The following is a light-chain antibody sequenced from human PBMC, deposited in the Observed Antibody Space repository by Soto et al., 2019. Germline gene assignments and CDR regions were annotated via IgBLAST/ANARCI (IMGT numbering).Light chain of an antibody. CDR3: SSYTSVTIVV. J-gene: IGLJ2*01. V-gene: IGLV1-44*01. CDR2: GDH. CDR1: SSNFGTNT. Sequence: QSVLTQPPSASGTPGQRVTISCSGTSSNFGTNTGTWYQQLPGAAPKLLIYGDHNRPSGVPGRFSGSKSGNTASLTISGLQDEDEADYYCSSYTSVTIVVFGGGTKVTVL.